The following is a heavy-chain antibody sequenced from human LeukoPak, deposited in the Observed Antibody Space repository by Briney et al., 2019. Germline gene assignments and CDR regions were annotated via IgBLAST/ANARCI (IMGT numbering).Heavy chain of an antibody. CDR1: GGPIISHY. CDR3: GRDALVGYLSFYYMDV. J-gene: IGHJ6*03. CDR2: ISNSGST. V-gene: IGHV4-59*11. D-gene: IGHD2-15*01. Sequence: SETLSLTCTVSGGPIISHYWTWIRQSPVKGLEWMGDISNSGSTSYNPSLKSRVTISIDTSKNQFSLKLSSVTAADTAVYYCGRDALVGYLSFYYMDVWGKGTTVTVSS.